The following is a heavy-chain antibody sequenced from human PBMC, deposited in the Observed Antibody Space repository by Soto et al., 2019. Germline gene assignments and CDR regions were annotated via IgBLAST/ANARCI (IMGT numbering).Heavy chain of an antibody. V-gene: IGHV1-69*13. D-gene: IGHD2-2*01. CDR3: AREVTAVVQAAKGWFDP. CDR2: IIPIFGTA. Sequence: SVKVSCKASGGTFSSYAISWVRQAPGQGLEWMGGIIPIFGTANYAQKFQGRVTITAGESTSTAYMELSSLRSEDTAVYYCAREVTAVVQAAKGWFDPWGQGTLVTVSS. J-gene: IGHJ5*02. CDR1: GGTFSSYA.